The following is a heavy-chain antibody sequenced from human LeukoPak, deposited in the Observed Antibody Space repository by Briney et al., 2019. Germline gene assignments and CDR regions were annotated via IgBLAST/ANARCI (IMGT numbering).Heavy chain of an antibody. D-gene: IGHD2-8*01. CDR2: ISGSGGST. Sequence: GGSLRLSCAASGFTFSSYAMSWVRQAPGKGLEWVSAISGSGGSTYYADSVKGRFTISRDNSKNTLYLQMNSLRAEDTAVYYCASRYCTNGVCYGDYWGQGTLVTVSS. CDR1: GFTFSSYA. V-gene: IGHV3-23*01. J-gene: IGHJ4*02. CDR3: ASRYCTNGVCYGDY.